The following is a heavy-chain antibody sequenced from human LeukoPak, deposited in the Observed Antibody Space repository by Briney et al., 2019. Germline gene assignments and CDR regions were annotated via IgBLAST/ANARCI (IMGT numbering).Heavy chain of an antibody. J-gene: IGHJ4*02. Sequence: SETLSLTCTVSGGSISSYYWTWIRQPAGKGLEWIGRIYTSGSTTYNPSLKSRVTMSVDKSKNQFSLKLSSVTAADTAVYYCATHHKSPIAAAGMHYWGQGTLVTVSS. CDR3: ATHHKSPIAAAGMHY. CDR1: GGSISSYY. V-gene: IGHV4-4*07. CDR2: IYTSGST. D-gene: IGHD6-13*01.